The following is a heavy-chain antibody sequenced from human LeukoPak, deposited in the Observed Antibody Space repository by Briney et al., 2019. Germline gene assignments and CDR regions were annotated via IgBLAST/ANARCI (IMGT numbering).Heavy chain of an antibody. CDR2: ITYGGSNK. CDR3: AKDRYGDHLRVFDY. CDR1: GFTFSTYG. V-gene: IGHV3-30*18. D-gene: IGHD4-17*01. Sequence: PGMSLRLSCAASGFTFSTYGMHWVRQAPGKGLEWVAVITYGGSNKYYSDSVKGRFTISRDNSKNTLYLQMNSLRAEDTAVYYCAKDRYGDHLRVFDYWGQETLVTVSS. J-gene: IGHJ4*02.